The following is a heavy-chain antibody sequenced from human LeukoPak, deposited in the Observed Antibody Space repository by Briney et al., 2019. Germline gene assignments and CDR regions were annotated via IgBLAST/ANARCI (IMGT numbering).Heavy chain of an antibody. J-gene: IGHJ4*02. CDR1: GDSIIDSTYY. Sequence: PSETLSLTCTVFGDSIIDSTYYWGWIRQPPGKGLDWIGVINYSGSTYYNPSLRSRVTISVDTSKNQFSLKLNSVTASETAVYYCARGYDFWGQGTLVTVSS. V-gene: IGHV4-39*01. CDR3: ARGYDF. D-gene: IGHD3-22*01. CDR2: INYSGST.